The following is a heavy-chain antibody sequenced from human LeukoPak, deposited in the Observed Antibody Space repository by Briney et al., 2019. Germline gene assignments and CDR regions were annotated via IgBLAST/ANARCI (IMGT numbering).Heavy chain of an antibody. CDR3: ARGFKGPLVDFGGNDY. Sequence: SVKVSCKASGGTFSSYAISWVRQAPGQGLEWMGGIIPIFGTANYAQKFQGRVTITADESTSTAYMELSSQRSEDTAVYYCARGFKGPLVDFGGNDYWGQGTLVTVSS. CDR2: IIPIFGTA. V-gene: IGHV1-69*13. J-gene: IGHJ4*02. CDR1: GGTFSSYA. D-gene: IGHD3-3*01.